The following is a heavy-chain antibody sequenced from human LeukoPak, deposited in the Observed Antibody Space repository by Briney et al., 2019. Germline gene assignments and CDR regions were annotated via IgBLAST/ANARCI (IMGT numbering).Heavy chain of an antibody. CDR3: ARVRMVRDEGEWFDP. V-gene: IGHV1-18*01. D-gene: IGHD3-10*01. CDR1: GYTFTSYG. Sequence: GASVKVSCKASGYTFTSYGISWVRQAPGQGLEWMRWISAYNGNTNYAQKLQGRVTMTTDTSTSTAYMELRGLRSDDTAVYYCARVRMVRDEGEWFDPWGQGTLVTVSS. J-gene: IGHJ5*02. CDR2: ISAYNGNT.